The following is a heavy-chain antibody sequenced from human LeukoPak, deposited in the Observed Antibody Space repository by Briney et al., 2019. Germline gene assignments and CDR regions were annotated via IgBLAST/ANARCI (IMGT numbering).Heavy chain of an antibody. V-gene: IGHV4-59*01. CDR1: GGSISSYF. CDR2: IYYSGNT. Sequence: SETLSLTCTVPGGSISSYFWIWIRQPPGKGLEWIGYIYYSGNTNSNPSLKSRVTISLDTSKNQFSLKLSSVTAADTAVYFCARHQWVPAFDIWGQGTMVTVSS. D-gene: IGHD1-26*01. CDR3: ARHQWVPAFDI. J-gene: IGHJ3*02.